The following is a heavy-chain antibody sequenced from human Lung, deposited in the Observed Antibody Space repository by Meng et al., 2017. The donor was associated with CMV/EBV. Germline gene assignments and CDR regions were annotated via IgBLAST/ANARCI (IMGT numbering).Heavy chain of an antibody. D-gene: IGHD2-2*01. CDR3: ASFSDCSSTSCPPHDYYGMDV. V-gene: IGHV3-11*01. Sequence: GESXKISCAASGFTFSDYYMSWIRQAPGKGLEWVSYISSSGSTIYYADSVKGRFTISRDNAKNSLYLQMNSLRAEDTAVYYCASFSDCSSTSCPPHDYYGMDVXGQGXTVTVSS. J-gene: IGHJ6*02. CDR1: GFTFSDYY. CDR2: ISSSGSTI.